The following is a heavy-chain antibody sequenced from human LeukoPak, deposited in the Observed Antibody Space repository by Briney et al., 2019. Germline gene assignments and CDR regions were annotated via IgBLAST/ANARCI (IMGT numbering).Heavy chain of an antibody. CDR1: GYSISSGYF. D-gene: IGHD5-18*01. J-gene: IGHJ4*02. CDR3: ASPDVGYSYGGRPYYFDY. Sequence: SETLSLTCAVSGYSISSGYFWGWIRQPPGKGLEWIGSIYPSGTTYYNPSLKSRVTISVDTSKNQFSLKLSSVTAADAAVYYCASPDVGYSYGGRPYYFDYWGQGTLVTVSS. CDR2: IYPSGTT. V-gene: IGHV4-38-2*01.